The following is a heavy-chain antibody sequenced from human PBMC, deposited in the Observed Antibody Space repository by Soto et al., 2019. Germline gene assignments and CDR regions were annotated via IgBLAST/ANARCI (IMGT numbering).Heavy chain of an antibody. J-gene: IGHJ4*02. D-gene: IGHD3-16*01. CDR3: VRAVGGSGAF. CDR2: MNQDGSEI. CDR1: GFIFRNYW. V-gene: IGHV3-7*04. Sequence: EVQLVESGGGLVQPGGSLRLSCAASGFIFRNYWMSWVRQAPGKGLEWVANMNQDGSEIYYVDSVKGRFTISRDNAKDSLSLQRNSLRADDRALYYCVRAVGGSGAFWGQGALVTVSS.